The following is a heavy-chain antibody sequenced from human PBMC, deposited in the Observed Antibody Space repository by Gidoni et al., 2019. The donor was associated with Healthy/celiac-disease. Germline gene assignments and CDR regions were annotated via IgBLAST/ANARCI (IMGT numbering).Heavy chain of an antibody. CDR3: TTDPYYYDSSGYYFAEYFQH. CDR2: IKSKTDGGTT. J-gene: IGHJ1*01. CDR1: GCTFSNAW. V-gene: IGHV3-15*01. D-gene: IGHD3-22*01. Sequence: EVQLVVSGGGVVTPGGSVRLPCAASGCTFSNAWMSWVRQAPGKGLECVGRIKSKTDGGTTDYAAPVKGRFTISRDDSKNTLYLQMNSLKTEDTAVYYCTTDPYYYDSSGYYFAEYFQHWGQGTLVTVSS.